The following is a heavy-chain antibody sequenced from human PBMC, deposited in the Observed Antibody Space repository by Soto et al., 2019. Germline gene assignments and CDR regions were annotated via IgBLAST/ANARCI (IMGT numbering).Heavy chain of an antibody. CDR3: ARIPHRYDALTGPGY. CDR1: GFTVSRNY. V-gene: IGHV3-53*01. J-gene: IGHJ4*02. Sequence: PGGSLRLSCAASGFTVSRNYVSWVRQAPGKGLAWVSLSYSGGTTDYADSVKGRFTISRDNSENTLYLHLNSLRVEDTAIYYCARIPHRYDALTGPGYWGQGALVTVSS. CDR2: SYSGGTT. D-gene: IGHD3-9*01.